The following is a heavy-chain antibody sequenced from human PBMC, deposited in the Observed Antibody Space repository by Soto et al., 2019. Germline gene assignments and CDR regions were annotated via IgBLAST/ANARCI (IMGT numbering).Heavy chain of an antibody. Sequence: PSETLSLTCAVSGGSISSGGYSWSWIRQPPGKGLEWIGYIYHSGSTNYNPSLKSRVTISVDTSKNQFSLKLTSVTAADTAVYYCAIYSSGWYGYYYGMDVWGQGTTVTVSS. J-gene: IGHJ6*02. CDR2: IYHSGST. V-gene: IGHV4-30-2*01. CDR1: GGSISSGGYS. CDR3: AIYSSGWYGYYYGMDV. D-gene: IGHD6-19*01.